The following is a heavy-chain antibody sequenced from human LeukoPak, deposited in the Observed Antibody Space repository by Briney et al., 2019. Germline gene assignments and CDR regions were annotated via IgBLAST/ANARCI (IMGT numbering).Heavy chain of an antibody. J-gene: IGHJ4*02. CDR1: GVTFSNAW. Sequence: RGSLRLSCAASGVTFSNAWRSWGRQTPGRGLEWVGRIKSKTDGGTTDYAAPVKGRFTISRDDSKNTLYLQMDSLKTDDTAVYYCTTEGPAAIDYWGQGTLVTVPS. V-gene: IGHV3-15*01. CDR2: IKSKTDGGTT. CDR3: TTEGPAAIDY. D-gene: IGHD2-2*01.